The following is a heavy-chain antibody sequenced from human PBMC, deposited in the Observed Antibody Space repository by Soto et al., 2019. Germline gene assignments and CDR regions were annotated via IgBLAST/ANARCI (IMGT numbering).Heavy chain of an antibody. CDR2: IYPGDSDT. D-gene: IGHD6-13*01. CDR3: ARLKGSSWFEAYYYGMDV. CDR1: GYSFTSYW. Sequence: GESLKISCKGSGYSFTSYWIGWVRQMPGKGLEWMGIIYPGDSDTRYSPSFQGQVTISADKSISTAYLQWSSLKASDTAMYYCARLKGSSWFEAYYYGMDVWGQGTTVTVSS. J-gene: IGHJ6*02. V-gene: IGHV5-51*01.